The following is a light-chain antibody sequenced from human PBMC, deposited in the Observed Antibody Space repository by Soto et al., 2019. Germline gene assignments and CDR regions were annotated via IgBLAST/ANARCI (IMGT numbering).Light chain of an antibody. CDR3: MQGRQAQIT. J-gene: IGKJ5*01. V-gene: IGKV2-28*01. CDR2: MGA. CDR1: QSLLHPNGSNY. Sequence: DIVMTQSPLSLPVTPGEPASISCRSSQSLLHPNGSNYVDWYLQKPGQSPQLLIYMGATRASGVPDRFSSSGSGTDFTLKISRVEAEDVGVYYCMQGRQAQITFGQVTRLEIK.